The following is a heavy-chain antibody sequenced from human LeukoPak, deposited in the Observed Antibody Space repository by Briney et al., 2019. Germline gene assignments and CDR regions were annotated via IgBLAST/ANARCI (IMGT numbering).Heavy chain of an antibody. D-gene: IGHD4-17*01. V-gene: IGHV1-2*02. CDR3: AREGSYGDAYFDY. CDR2: INPNSGGT. CDR1: GYTFTGYY. Sequence: ASVNVSCKASGYTFTGYYMHWVRQAPGQGLEWMGWINPNSGGTIYAQKLQGRVTMTTDTSTSTAYMELRSLRSDDTAVYYCAREGSYGDAYFDYWGQGTLVTVSS. J-gene: IGHJ4*02.